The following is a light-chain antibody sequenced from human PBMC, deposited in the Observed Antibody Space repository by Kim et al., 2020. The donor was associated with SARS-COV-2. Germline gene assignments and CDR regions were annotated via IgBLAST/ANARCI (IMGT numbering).Light chain of an antibody. J-gene: IGLJ2*01. CDR1: KLEDKF. CDR3: QAWDSSTVV. V-gene: IGLV3-1*01. CDR2: QDA. Sequence: SYELTQPPSVSVSPGQTASITCSGEKLEDKFACWYQQKPGQSPVLVIYQDAKRPSGIPERFSGSNSGNTATLTISGAQAMDEADYYCQAWDSSTVVFGGGTKLIVL.